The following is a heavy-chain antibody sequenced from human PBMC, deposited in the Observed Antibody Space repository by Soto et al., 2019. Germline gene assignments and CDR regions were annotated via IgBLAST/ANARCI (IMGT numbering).Heavy chain of an antibody. CDR1: GFTFSSYG. V-gene: IGHV3-33*01. Sequence: GGSLRLSCAASGFTFSSYGMHWVRQAPGKGLEWVAVIWYDGSNKYYADSVKGRFTISRDNSKNTLYLQMNSLRAEDTAVYYCARDVAVAGTAYDYWGQGTLVTVSS. CDR3: ARDVAVAGTAYDY. D-gene: IGHD6-19*01. CDR2: IWYDGSNK. J-gene: IGHJ4*02.